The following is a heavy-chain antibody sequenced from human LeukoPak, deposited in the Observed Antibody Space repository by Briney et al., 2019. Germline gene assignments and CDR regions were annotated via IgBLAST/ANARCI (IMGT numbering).Heavy chain of an antibody. CDR3: ARDYDRYYMDV. CDR2: INTESTST. Sequence: GGSLRLSCVGSGFVFHDYSMTCVRQAPGKGLVWVSRINTESTSTSYADSVKGRFTISRDNAKYTLYLQMNSLRPEDTAVYYCARDYDRYYMDVWGKGTTVTVSS. J-gene: IGHJ6*03. V-gene: IGHV3-74*01. D-gene: IGHD3-3*01. CDR1: GFVFHDYS.